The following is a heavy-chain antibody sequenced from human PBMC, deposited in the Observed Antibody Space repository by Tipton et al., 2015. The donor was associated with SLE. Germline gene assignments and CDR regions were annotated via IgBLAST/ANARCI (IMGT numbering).Heavy chain of an antibody. Sequence: TLSLTCSVSGGSISSYYWTWIRRPPGKPLGWIGYVSPSGRTNYNSSLESRVSISLDTSNNQFSLNLKSVDGADTAMYYCARQRLHFDYWGQGILVAVSS. J-gene: IGHJ4*02. CDR1: GGSISSYY. CDR2: VSPSGRT. D-gene: IGHD6-25*01. V-gene: IGHV4-4*08. CDR3: ARQRLHFDY.